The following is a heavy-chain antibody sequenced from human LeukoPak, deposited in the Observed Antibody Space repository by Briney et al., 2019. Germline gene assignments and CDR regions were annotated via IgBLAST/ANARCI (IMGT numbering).Heavy chain of an antibody. CDR1: GGSFSGYY. D-gene: IGHD3-10*01. J-gene: IGHJ5*02. V-gene: IGHV4-34*01. CDR2: INHSGST. CDR3: ARGVVPRGWFDP. Sequence: SETLSLTCAVYGGSFSGYYWSWIRQPPGKGLEWIGEINHSGSTNYNPSLKSRVTISVDTSKNQFSLKLSSVTAADTAVYYCARGVVPRGWFDPWGQGTLVTVSS.